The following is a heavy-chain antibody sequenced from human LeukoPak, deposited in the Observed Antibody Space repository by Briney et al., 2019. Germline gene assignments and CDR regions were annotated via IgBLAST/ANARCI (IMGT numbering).Heavy chain of an antibody. V-gene: IGHV1-69*05. J-gene: IGHJ6*03. CDR2: IIPIFGTA. CDR1: GGTFSSYA. D-gene: IGHD4-23*01. Sequence: SVMVSCKASGGTFSSYAISWVRQAPGQGLEWMGGIIPIFGTANYAQKFQGRVTITTDESTSTAYMELSSLRSEDTAVYYCARSGGKGYYYYMDVWGKGATVTVSS. CDR3: ARSGGKGYYYYMDV.